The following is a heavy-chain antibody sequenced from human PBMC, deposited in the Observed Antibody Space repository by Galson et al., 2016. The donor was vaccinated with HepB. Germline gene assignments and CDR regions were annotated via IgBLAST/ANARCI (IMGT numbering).Heavy chain of an antibody. V-gene: IGHV3-7*03. CDR2: INENGHEK. J-gene: IGHJ4*02. CDR3: ATGRRIHYYGALTY. D-gene: IGHD3-22*01. Sequence: SLRLSCAPSGFTFGDHWMIWVRQAPGKGLEWVGNINENGHEKYYLDSVRGRFTISRDNALKSVFLQMTNLRAEDAALYYCATGRRIHYYGALTYWGQGALVTVSS. CDR1: GFTFGDHW.